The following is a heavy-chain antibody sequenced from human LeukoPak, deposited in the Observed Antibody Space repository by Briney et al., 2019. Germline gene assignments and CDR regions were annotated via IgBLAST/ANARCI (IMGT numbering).Heavy chain of an antibody. V-gene: IGHV3-53*01. CDR2: IYSGGST. J-gene: IGHJ3*02. CDR1: GFTFSSYTFSTYA. Sequence: GGSLRLSCAASGFTFSSYTFSTYAMSWVRQAPGKGLEWVSVIYSGGSTYYADSVKGRFTISRDNSKNTLYLQMNSLRAEDTAVYYCARDQSAFDIWGQGTMVTVSS. CDR3: ARDQSAFDI.